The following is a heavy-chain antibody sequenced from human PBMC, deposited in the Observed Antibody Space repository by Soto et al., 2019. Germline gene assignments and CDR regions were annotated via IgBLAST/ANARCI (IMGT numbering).Heavy chain of an antibody. Sequence: QVQLQESGPGLVKPSPTLSLTCTVSGGSISRGGSYWSWIRHHPGKGLEWIGNIDNIGSTYYNPSLKSRVTISVYTSNNHFTLKLSSVTAPDTAVYYCARDHQYYGMDVWGQGTTMTVS. CDR2: IDNIGST. J-gene: IGHJ6*02. V-gene: IGHV4-31*03. CDR1: GGSISRGGSY. CDR3: ARDHQYYGMDV.